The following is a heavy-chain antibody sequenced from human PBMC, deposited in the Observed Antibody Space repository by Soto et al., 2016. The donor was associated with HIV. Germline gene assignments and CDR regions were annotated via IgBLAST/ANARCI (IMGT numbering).Heavy chain of an antibody. CDR1: GFTFSSYA. V-gene: IGHV3-23*01. J-gene: IGHJ4*02. CDR3: AKGGSNFDY. CDR2: IDDSGGST. Sequence: EVQLLESGGGLVQPGGSLRLSCAASGFTFSSYAMSWVRRAPGRGLEWVSAIDDSGGSTFYADSVKGRFTTSRDNSKNTLYLQMNSLRAEDTAVYYCAKGGSNFDYWGQGTLVTVSS.